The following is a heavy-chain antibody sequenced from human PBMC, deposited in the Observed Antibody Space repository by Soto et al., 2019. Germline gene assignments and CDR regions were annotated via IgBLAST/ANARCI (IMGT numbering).Heavy chain of an antibody. J-gene: IGHJ4*02. V-gene: IGHV4-31*03. CDR1: GVSISRGGSY. CDR3: ARSLVGAQSPTDS. Sequence: QVQLQESGPGLVKPSQTLSLTCTVSGVSISRGGSYWGWVRQHPGKGLEWVGYIYYTGETFFNPSLESRLTMSAATSMNQFSLTLGSVTAADTAVYYCARSLVGAQSPTDSWGQGTLVTVSA. CDR2: IYYTGET. D-gene: IGHD1-26*01.